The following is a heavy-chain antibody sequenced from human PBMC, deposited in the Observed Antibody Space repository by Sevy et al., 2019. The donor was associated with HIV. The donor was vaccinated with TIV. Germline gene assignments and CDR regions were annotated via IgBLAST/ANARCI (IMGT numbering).Heavy chain of an antibody. J-gene: IGHJ4*02. CDR3: ASGLGAFDFDY. CDR1: GFTFRDAW. D-gene: IGHD1-26*01. CDR2: IKSKTDRATR. V-gene: IGHV3-15*01. Sequence: GGSLRLSCATSGFTFRDAWMSWVRQAPGKGLEWVGRIKSKTDRATRDFAEPERGRFAISRYDSNNMLYVQMDDLRTGAAATYYCASGLGAFDFDYWGRGIMVTVSS.